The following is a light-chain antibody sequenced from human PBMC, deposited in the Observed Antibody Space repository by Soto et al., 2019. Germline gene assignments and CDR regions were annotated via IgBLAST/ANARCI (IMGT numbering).Light chain of an antibody. J-gene: IGKJ1*01. V-gene: IGKV3-15*01. CDR1: QSVSSN. CDR2: GAS. Sequence: EIVLTQSPATLSVSPGERATLSCRASQSVSSNLAWYQQKPGQAPRRLIYGASTRATGIPARFSGSGSGTEFTLTISSLQSEDFAIYFCQQYNNWPPDRTFGQGTKVEIK. CDR3: QQYNNWPPDRT.